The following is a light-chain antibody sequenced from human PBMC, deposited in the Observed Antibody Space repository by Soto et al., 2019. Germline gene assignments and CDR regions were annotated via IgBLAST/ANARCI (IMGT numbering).Light chain of an antibody. CDR3: QQRSNWPRT. J-gene: IGKJ2*01. CDR2: DAS. Sequence: EIVLTQSPATLSLSPGERATLSCRASQSVSSSLAWYQQKPGQAPRLLIYDASNRVTGIPARFSGSGSGTDFTLTISSLEPEDFAVYYCQQRSNWPRTFGQGTKLEIK. V-gene: IGKV3-11*01. CDR1: QSVSSS.